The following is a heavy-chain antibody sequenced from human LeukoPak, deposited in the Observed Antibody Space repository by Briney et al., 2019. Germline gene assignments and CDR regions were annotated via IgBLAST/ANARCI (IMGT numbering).Heavy chain of an antibody. D-gene: IGHD3-22*01. J-gene: IGHJ4*02. Sequence: SETLSLTCTVSGGSISSSSYYWGWIRQPPGKGLEWIGSIYYSGSTYYNPSLKSRVTISVDTSKNQSSLKLSSVTAADTAVYYCARRNYDSSGYASFDYWGQGTLVTVSS. CDR3: ARRNYDSSGYASFDY. CDR1: GGSISSSSYY. CDR2: IYYSGST. V-gene: IGHV4-39*01.